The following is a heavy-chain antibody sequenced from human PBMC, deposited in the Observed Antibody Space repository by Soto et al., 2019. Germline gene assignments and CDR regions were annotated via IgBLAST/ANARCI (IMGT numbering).Heavy chain of an antibody. CDR1: DSVISSGGCN. CDR3: ARDSDYGGNNWYFDY. Sequence: PSGCVCQSGTVADSVISSGGCNCSWIRQHPGKGLEWIGYIYYSGSTYYNPSLKSRVTISVDTSKNQFSLKLSSVTAADTAVYYCARDSDYGGNNWYFDYWGQGTLVTVSS. V-gene: IGHV4-31*03. D-gene: IGHD4-17*01. J-gene: IGHJ4*02. CDR2: IYYSGST.